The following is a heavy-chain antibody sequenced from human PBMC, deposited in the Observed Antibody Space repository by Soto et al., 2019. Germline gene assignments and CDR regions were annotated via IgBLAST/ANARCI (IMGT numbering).Heavy chain of an antibody. CDR1: GFTFSSYA. D-gene: IGHD3-22*01. J-gene: IGHJ4*02. Sequence: PGGSLRLSCAASGFTFSSYAMSWVRQAPGKGLEWVSAISGSGGSTYYADSVKGRFTISRDNSKNTLYLQMNSLRAEDTAVYYCAKLDYYDSSGYLKSWSYFDYWGQGPLVPVS. CDR2: ISGSGGST. CDR3: AKLDYYDSSGYLKSWSYFDY. V-gene: IGHV3-23*01.